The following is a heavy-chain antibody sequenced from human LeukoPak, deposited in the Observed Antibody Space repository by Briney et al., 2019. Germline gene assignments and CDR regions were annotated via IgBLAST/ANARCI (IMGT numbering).Heavy chain of an antibody. CDR2: ISAGGDSI. CDR3: ANPSRTDYADY. D-gene: IGHD1-14*01. Sequence: GGSLRLSCAASRFTFSSYGMHWVRQAPGKGLEWVSVISAGGDSIYYADSVKGRFTISRDNSKNTLYLQMNSLRAEDTAVYYCANPSRTDYADYWGQGTLVTVSS. CDR1: RFTFSSYG. J-gene: IGHJ4*02. V-gene: IGHV3-23*01.